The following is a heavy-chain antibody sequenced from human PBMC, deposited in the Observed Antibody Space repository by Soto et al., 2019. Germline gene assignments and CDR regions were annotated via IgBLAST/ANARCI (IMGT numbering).Heavy chain of an antibody. V-gene: IGHV3-15*07. Sequence: EVHLVESGGGLVKPGGTLRLSCAASDFTFSNAWINWVRQAPGKGVEWFGRIKSKTDGGTTDFAAPVKGRFAITRDQSKKMVYLQMNSLKSKDTGISYSTTVSYSTMIVVRLEYWCYGTLSTVCS. J-gene: IGHJ4*01. CDR3: TTVSYSTMIVVRLEY. CDR2: IKSKTDGGTT. CDR1: DFTFSNAW. D-gene: IGHD3-22*01.